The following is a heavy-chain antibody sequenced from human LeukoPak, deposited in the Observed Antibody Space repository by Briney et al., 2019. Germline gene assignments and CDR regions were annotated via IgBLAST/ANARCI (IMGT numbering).Heavy chain of an antibody. Sequence: SETLSLTCAVYGGSFSGYYWSWIRQPPGKGLEWIGEINHSGSTNYNPSLKSRVTISVDTSKNQFSLKLSSVTAADTAVYYCARSNTYCSSTSCYRRGVGFDPWGQGTLVTVSS. V-gene: IGHV4-34*01. J-gene: IGHJ5*02. CDR3: ARSNTYCSSTSCYRRGVGFDP. D-gene: IGHD2-2*01. CDR2: INHSGST. CDR1: GGSFSGYY.